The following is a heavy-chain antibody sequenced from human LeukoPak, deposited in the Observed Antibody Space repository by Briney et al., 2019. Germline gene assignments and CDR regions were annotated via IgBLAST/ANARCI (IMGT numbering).Heavy chain of an antibody. Sequence: GGSLRLSCAASGFTFSSYAMSWVRQAPGKGLEWVSAISGSGGSTYYADSVKGRFTISRDNSKNTLYLQMNSLRAEDTAVYYCANPPLGFGGATGAQGTLVTVSS. CDR1: GFTFSSYA. J-gene: IGHJ4*02. D-gene: IGHD3-16*01. V-gene: IGHV3-23*01. CDR3: ANPPLGFGGAT. CDR2: ISGSGGST.